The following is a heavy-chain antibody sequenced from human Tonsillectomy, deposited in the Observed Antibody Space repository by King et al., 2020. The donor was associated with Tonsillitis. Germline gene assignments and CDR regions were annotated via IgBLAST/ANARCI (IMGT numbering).Heavy chain of an antibody. V-gene: IGHV3-30-3*01. Sequence: VQLVESGGGVVQSGRSLRLSCAASGFTFSNYAMHWVRQAPGKGLEWVAVMSYDRSNEYYADSVKGRFTISRDNSKNTLYLQMNSLRTEDTAVYYCAREDYGEHYFDYWGQGTLVTVSS. CDR2: MSYDRSNE. CDR1: GFTFSNYA. CDR3: AREDYGEHYFDY. D-gene: IGHD4-17*01. J-gene: IGHJ4*02.